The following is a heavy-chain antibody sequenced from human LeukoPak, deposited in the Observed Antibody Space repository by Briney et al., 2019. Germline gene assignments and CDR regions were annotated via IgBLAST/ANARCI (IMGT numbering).Heavy chain of an antibody. J-gene: IGHJ6*02. CDR3: ARPILRGSNYYYGMDV. CDR2: INSDGSST. Sequence: GGSLRLSCAASGFTFSSYWMHWVRHAPGKGLVWVSRINSDGSSTSYADSVKGRFTISRDNAKNTLYLQMNSLRAEDTAVYYCARPILRGSNYYYGMDVWGQGTTVTVSS. CDR1: GFTFSSYW. V-gene: IGHV3-74*01. D-gene: IGHD6-25*01.